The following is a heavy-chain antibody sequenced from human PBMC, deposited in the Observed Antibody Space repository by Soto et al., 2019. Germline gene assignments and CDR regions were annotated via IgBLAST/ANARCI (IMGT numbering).Heavy chain of an antibody. J-gene: IGHJ6*02. D-gene: IGHD1-26*01. CDR1: GGTFSSYG. CDR3: ASPLSRATRHYYGMDV. CDR2: IIPIFGTA. V-gene: IGHV1-69*13. Sequence: GFSVRVSCRPSGGTFSSYGMRWVRQTPGQGLEWMGGIIPIFGTANYAQKFQGRVTITADESTSTAYMELSSLRSEDTAVYYCASPLSRATRHYYGMDVWGQGTTVTVSS.